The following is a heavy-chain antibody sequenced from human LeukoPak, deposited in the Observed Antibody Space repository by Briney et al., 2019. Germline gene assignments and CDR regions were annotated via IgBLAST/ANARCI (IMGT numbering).Heavy chain of an antibody. Sequence: GGSLRLSCAASGFTFDDYSMHWVRQAPGKGLEWVSGISWNSGSIGYADSVKGRFTISRDNAKNSLYLQMNSLRAGDMALYYCAKDSSGSYYGPGRFFDYWGQGTLVTVSS. D-gene: IGHD1-26*01. J-gene: IGHJ4*02. V-gene: IGHV3-9*03. CDR3: AKDSSGSYYGPGRFFDY. CDR2: ISWNSGSI. CDR1: GFTFDDYS.